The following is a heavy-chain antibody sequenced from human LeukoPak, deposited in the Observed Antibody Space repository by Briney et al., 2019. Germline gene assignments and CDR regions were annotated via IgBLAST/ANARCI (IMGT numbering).Heavy chain of an antibody. CDR2: IWYGGSNQ. V-gene: IGHV3-33*01. CDR3: ATVRGSSSSSWYADY. J-gene: IGHJ4*02. D-gene: IGHD6-13*01. Sequence: GGSLRLSCAASGFTFSNYGMSWVRQAPGKGLEWVAVIWYGGSNQYYADSVRGRFTISRDNSKNTLYLQINSLRAEDTAVYYCATVRGSSSSSWYADYWGQGTLLTVSS. CDR1: GFTFSNYG.